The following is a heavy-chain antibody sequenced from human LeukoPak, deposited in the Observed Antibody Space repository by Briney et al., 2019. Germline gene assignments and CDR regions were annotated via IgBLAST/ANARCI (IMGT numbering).Heavy chain of an antibody. CDR2: ISAYNGNT. CDR1: GYTFTSYG. Sequence: ASVKVSCKASGYTFTSYGISWVRQAPGQGLEWMGWISAYNGNTNYAQKLQSRVTMTTDTSTSTAYMELRSLRSDDTAVYYCAGVGTPIAAAGRKGYYYYGMDVWGQGTTVTVSS. J-gene: IGHJ6*02. D-gene: IGHD6-13*01. CDR3: AGVGTPIAAAGRKGYYYYGMDV. V-gene: IGHV1-18*01.